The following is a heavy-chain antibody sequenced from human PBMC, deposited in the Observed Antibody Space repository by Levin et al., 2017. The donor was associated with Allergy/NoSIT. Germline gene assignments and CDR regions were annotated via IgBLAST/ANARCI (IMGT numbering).Heavy chain of an antibody. Sequence: GASVKVSCKAFGYIFTDYYIHWVRQAPGQGLEWMGWINPNNGGTIYAQNFQGRVTMTTDTSITTAYMELDRLTSAHTAVYYCARWNNNDIYGLRDTFDIWGQGTMVTVSS. J-gene: IGHJ3*02. CDR2: INPNNGGT. CDR1: GYIFTDYY. V-gene: IGHV1-2*02. CDR3: ARWNNNDIYGLRDTFDI. D-gene: IGHD1/OR15-1a*01.